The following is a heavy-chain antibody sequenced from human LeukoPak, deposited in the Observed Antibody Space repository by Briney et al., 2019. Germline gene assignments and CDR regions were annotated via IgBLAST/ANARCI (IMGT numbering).Heavy chain of an antibody. CDR2: ISGSGGDT. Sequence: GSLRLSCAASGFTFSTNAMSWVRQAPGKALEWVSSISGSGGDTYYAESVQGRFTISRDNSKNTLYLQMNSLRAEDTAVYYCAKDHVAYDILTGRYDYWGQGTLVTVSS. J-gene: IGHJ4*02. CDR1: GFTFSTNA. V-gene: IGHV3-23*01. D-gene: IGHD3-9*01. CDR3: AKDHVAYDILTGRYDY.